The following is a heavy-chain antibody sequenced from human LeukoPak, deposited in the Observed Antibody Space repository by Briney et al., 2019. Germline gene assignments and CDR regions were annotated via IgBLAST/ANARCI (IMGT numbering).Heavy chain of an antibody. CDR1: GGSISGYY. D-gene: IGHD3-22*01. CDR2: IYYSGST. Sequence: SETLSLTCAVSGGSISGYYWSWIRQSPDKGLEWIGYIYYSGSTNYNPSLQSRVTISVDTSKNQFSLKLSSVTAADTAVYYCARVAIPYDISPYYDGYMDVWGKGTTVTVSS. J-gene: IGHJ6*03. CDR3: ARVAIPYDISPYYDGYMDV. V-gene: IGHV4-59*01.